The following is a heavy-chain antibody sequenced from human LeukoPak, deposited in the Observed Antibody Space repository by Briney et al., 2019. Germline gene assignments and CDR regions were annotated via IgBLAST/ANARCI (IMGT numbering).Heavy chain of an antibody. Sequence: SETLSLTCTVSGGSISSYYWSWIRQPPGKGLEWIAFIYYSGGASYNPSLKSRVTIPVDTSKNQFSLRLGSVTAADTAVYYWARHFVTYPHYFDYWGQGTLVTVSS. J-gene: IGHJ4*02. CDR1: GGSISSYY. V-gene: IGHV4-59*08. CDR3: ARHFVTYPHYFDY. D-gene: IGHD2-21*01. CDR2: IYYSGGA.